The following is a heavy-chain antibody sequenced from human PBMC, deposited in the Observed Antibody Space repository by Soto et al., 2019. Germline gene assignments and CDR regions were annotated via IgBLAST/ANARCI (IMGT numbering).Heavy chain of an antibody. D-gene: IGHD5-18*01. Sequence: QVQLVQSGAEVKKPGSSVKVSCKASGGTFSSYAISWVRQAPGQGLEWMGGIIPIFGTANYAQKFQGRVRITADESRSTADLEQSSLRSEETAVYYGAGDRGYSYGGGYFDLWGRGTLVTVSS. J-gene: IGHJ2*01. CDR1: GGTFSSYA. CDR3: AGDRGYSYGGGYFDL. V-gene: IGHV1-69*12. CDR2: IIPIFGTA.